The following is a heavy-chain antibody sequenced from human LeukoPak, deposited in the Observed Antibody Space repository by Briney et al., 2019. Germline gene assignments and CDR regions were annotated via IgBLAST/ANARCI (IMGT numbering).Heavy chain of an antibody. J-gene: IGHJ4*02. V-gene: IGHV3-30*03. D-gene: IGHD6-19*01. CDR1: GFTFSSYA. CDR2: IPNDRRNN. CDR3: ARGSVRHFDY. Sequence: GGSLRLSCAASGFTFSSYAMSWVRQAPGKGLEWVAVIPNDRRNNYYADSVKGRFTISRDNSKNSLYLQMNSLRAEDTAVYYCARGSVRHFDYWGQGTLVTVSS.